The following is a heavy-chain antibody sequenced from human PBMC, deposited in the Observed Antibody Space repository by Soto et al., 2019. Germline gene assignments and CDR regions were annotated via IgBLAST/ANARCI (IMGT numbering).Heavy chain of an antibody. CDR3: VRLIGNSWLDS. CDR2: IYYSGNT. V-gene: IGHV4-39*01. CDR1: GGSISSSSYY. J-gene: IGHJ5*01. Sequence: TCTVSGGSISSSSYYWVWIRQPPGKGLDWIGTIYYSGNTYYNPSLKSRVTMSVDTSKNQLSLQLNSVTPDDTAVYYCVRLIGNSWLDSWGQGTLVTVSS.